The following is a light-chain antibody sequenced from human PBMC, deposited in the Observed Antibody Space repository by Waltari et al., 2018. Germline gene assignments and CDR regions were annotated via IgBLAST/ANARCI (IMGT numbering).Light chain of an antibody. V-gene: IGKV3-20*01. CDR1: QSVGRA. CDR2: GAS. Sequence: EIVLTQSPGTLSLSPGERATLSCWASQSVGRALAWYQQKLGQAPRLLIYGASNRATGIPDRFSGSGSGTDFSLTISRLEPEDFAVYYCQHYLRLPVTFGQGTKVEVK. J-gene: IGKJ1*01. CDR3: QHYLRLPVT.